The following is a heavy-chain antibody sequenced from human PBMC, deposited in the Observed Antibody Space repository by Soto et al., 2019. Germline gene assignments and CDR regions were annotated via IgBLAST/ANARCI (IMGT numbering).Heavy chain of an antibody. CDR3: VRGDLVYCGGDCTNAFDI. J-gene: IGHJ3*02. D-gene: IGHD2-21*02. CDR2: ISYDGSNK. CDR1: GFTFSSYA. Sequence: QVQLVESGGGVVQPGRSLRLSCAASGFTFSSYAMHWVRQAPGKGLEWVAVISYDGSNKYYADSVKGRFTISRDNSKNTLYLQMNSLRAEDTAVYYCVRGDLVYCGGDCTNAFDIWGQGTMVTVSS. V-gene: IGHV3-30-3*01.